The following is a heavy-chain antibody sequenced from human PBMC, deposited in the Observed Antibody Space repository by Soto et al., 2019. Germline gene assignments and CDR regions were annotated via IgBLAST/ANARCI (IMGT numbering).Heavy chain of an antibody. J-gene: IGHJ6*02. CDR1: GDSVSSNSAA. D-gene: IGHD6-19*01. Sequence: PSQTLSLTCAISGDSVSSNSAAWNWIRQSPSRGLEWLGRTYYRSKWYNDYAVSVKSRITINPDTSKNQFSLQLNSVTPEDTAVYYYARETQQWLPPLGYYGMDVWGQGTTVTVSS. V-gene: IGHV6-1*01. CDR2: TYYRSKWYN. CDR3: ARETQQWLPPLGYYGMDV.